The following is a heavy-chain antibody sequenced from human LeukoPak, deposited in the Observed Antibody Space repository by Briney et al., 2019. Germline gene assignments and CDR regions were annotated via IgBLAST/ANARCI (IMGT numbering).Heavy chain of an antibody. CDR2: IWYDRSNK. Sequence: GGSLRLFCAASGFTFSSYELNWVRQALGKGLEWVAVIWYDRSNKYYADSVKGRFTISRNHSNNTLYLQMNSLTADDTAVYYCATSGSYYRFEYWGQGTLVTVSS. J-gene: IGHJ4*02. D-gene: IGHD1-26*01. CDR1: GFTFSSYE. CDR3: ATSGSYYRFEY. V-gene: IGHV3-33*08.